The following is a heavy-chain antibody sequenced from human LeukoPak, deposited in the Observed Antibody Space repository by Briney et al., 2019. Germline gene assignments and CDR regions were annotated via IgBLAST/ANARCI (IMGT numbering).Heavy chain of an antibody. Sequence: PGGSLRLSCAASGSSFSTHAMHWVRQAPGKGLEWVGVISYDGSDIYYVDSVKGRFTISRDNSKNTLYLQMNSLRAEDTAVYYCAGAIGYFDYWGQGTLVTVSS. CDR2: ISYDGSDI. CDR3: AGAIGYFDY. D-gene: IGHD2-21*01. V-gene: IGHV3-30*03. J-gene: IGHJ4*02. CDR1: GSSFSTHA.